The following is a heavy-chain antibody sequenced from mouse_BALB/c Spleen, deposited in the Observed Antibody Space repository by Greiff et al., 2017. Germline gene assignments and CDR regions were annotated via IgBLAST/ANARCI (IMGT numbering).Heavy chain of an antibody. CDR3: TIFPDSLRRLPFAY. CDR1: GYTFTDYE. D-gene: IGHD1-2*01. CDR2: IDPETGGT. Sequence: QVQLQQSGAELVRPGASVTLSCKASGYTFTDYEMHWVKQTPVHGLEWIGAIDPETGGTAYNQKFKGKATLTADKSSSTAYMELRSLTSEDSAVYYCTIFPDSLRRLPFAYWGQGTLVTVSA. V-gene: IGHV1-15*01. J-gene: IGHJ3*01.